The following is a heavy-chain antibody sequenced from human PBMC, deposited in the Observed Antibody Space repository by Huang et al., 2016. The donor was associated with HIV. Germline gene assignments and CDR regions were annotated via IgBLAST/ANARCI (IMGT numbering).Heavy chain of an antibody. CDR2: MPWRGTT. D-gene: IGHD3-22*01. V-gene: IGHV4-39*01. CDR3: ASHSPGRGLVITRFFTL. J-gene: IGHJ2*01. Sequence: QLRLQESGPGLVKPSGTLSLTCTVSGVSISSGSFYGEWIGSMPWRGTTYYNESLKSRVTISTDTSKNQFSLTRSPVTAADTAVYYCASHSPGRGLVITRFFTLWGRGTLVTVSS. CDR1: GVSISSGSFY.